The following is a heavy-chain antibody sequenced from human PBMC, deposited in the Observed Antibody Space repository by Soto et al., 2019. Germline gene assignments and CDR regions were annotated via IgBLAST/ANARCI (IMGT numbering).Heavy chain of an antibody. CDR1: GFSFGSYE. CDR3: FRRSTVSHYVVAF. Sequence: TGRSPKLSCAGYGFSFGSYEMHCVRQAPGKGLEWVTFTSYDGSINYYADSVKGRFTMSRDNSKNLLYLQMKSLRTEDTAVYYCFRRSTVSHYVVAFRGKRTKVTVSA. CDR2: TSYDGSIN. J-gene: IGHJ6*04. V-gene: IGHV3-30*04. D-gene: IGHD3-10*02.